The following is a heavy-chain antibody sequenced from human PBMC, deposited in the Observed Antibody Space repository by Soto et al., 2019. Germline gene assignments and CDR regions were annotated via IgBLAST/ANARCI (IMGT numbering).Heavy chain of an antibody. D-gene: IGHD6-19*01. V-gene: IGHV1-2*04. J-gene: IGHJ4*02. CDR2: INPNSGDT. CDR3: ARGTATASSGWYVD. Sequence: ASVKVSCKASGYTFTGYYMHWVRQAPGQGLEWMGWINPNSGDTNYAQKFQGWVTMTRDTSISTAYMELSRLRSDDTAVYYCARGTATASSGWYVDWGQGTLVTVSS. CDR1: GYTFTGYY.